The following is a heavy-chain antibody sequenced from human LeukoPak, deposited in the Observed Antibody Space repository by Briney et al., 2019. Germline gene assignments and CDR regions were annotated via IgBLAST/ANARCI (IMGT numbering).Heavy chain of an antibody. CDR2: IYYSGST. CDR3: ARASDRLQPPDY. V-gene: IGHV4-61*01. CDR1: GGSVSSGSYY. D-gene: IGHD4-11*01. Sequence: SETLSLTCTVSGGSVSSGSYYWSWIRQPPGKGLEWIGYIYYSGSTNYNPSLKSRVTISVDTSKNQFSLKLSSVTAADTAMYYCARASDRLQPPDYWGQGTLVTVSS. J-gene: IGHJ4*02.